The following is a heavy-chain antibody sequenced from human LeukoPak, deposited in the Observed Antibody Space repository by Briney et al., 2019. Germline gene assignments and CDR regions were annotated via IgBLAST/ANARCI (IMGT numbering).Heavy chain of an antibody. CDR2: INPSGGST. CDR3: ARTPRNLDYYDSSGQAYYFDY. CDR1: GYTFTSYY. D-gene: IGHD3-22*01. V-gene: IGHV1-46*01. Sequence: ASVKVSCKASGYTFTSYYMHWVRQAPGQGLEWMGIINPSGGSTSYAQKFQGRVTMTRDTSTSTVYMELSSLRSEDTAVYYCARTPRNLDYYDSSGQAYYFDYWGQGTLVTVSS. J-gene: IGHJ4*02.